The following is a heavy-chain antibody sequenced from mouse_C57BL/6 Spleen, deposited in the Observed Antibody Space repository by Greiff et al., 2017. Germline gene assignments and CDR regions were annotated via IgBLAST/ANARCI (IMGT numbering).Heavy chain of an antibody. J-gene: IGHJ2*01. CDR2: ISSGGSYT. CDR1: GFTFSSYG. V-gene: IGHV5-6*01. Sequence: EVKLVESGGDLVKPGGSLKLSCAASGFTFSSYGMSWVRQTPDKRLEWVATISSGGSYTYYPDSVKGRFTISRDNAKNTLYLQMSSLKSEDTAMYYCARQGGDYGSSYFDYWGQGTTLTVSS. CDR3: ARQGGDYGSSYFDY. D-gene: IGHD1-1*01.